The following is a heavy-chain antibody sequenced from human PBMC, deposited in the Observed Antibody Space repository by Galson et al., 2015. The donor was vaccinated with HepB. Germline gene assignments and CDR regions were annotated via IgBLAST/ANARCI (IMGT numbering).Heavy chain of an antibody. D-gene: IGHD2-15*01. Sequence: SLRLSCAASGFTFSSYSMNWVRQAPGKGLEWVSYISSSSSTIYYADSVKGRFTISRDNAKNSLYLQMNSLRAEDTAVYYCARDPGWELRDAFDIWGQGTMVTVSS. CDR2: ISSSSSTI. CDR1: GFTFSSYS. V-gene: IGHV3-48*01. J-gene: IGHJ3*02. CDR3: ARDPGWELRDAFDI.